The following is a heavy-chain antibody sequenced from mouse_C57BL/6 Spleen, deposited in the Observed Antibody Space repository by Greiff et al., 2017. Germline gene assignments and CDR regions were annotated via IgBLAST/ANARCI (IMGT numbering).Heavy chain of an antibody. CDR1: GFTFSDYY. Sequence: EVQLVESEGGLVQPGSSMKLSCTASGFTFSDYYMAWVRQVPEKGLEWVANINYDGSSTYYLDSLKSRFIISGDNAKNILYLQMSSLKSEDTATYYCARGKDSSGYPFYFDYWGQGTTLTVSS. J-gene: IGHJ2*01. D-gene: IGHD3-2*02. CDR3: ARGKDSSGYPFYFDY. V-gene: IGHV5-16*01. CDR2: INYDGSST.